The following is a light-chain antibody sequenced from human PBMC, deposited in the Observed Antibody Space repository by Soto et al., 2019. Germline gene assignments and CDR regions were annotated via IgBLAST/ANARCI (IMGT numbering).Light chain of an antibody. V-gene: IGKV3-11*01. Sequence: EIVLTQSPATLSLSPGERATLSCRASQSVSSYLAWYQKKPGQAPRLLIYDASNRATGIPARFSGSGSVTDFTLTISSLDPEDFAVYYCQQRSNWLLTFGGGTTVEIK. CDR3: QQRSNWLLT. J-gene: IGKJ4*01. CDR2: DAS. CDR1: QSVSSY.